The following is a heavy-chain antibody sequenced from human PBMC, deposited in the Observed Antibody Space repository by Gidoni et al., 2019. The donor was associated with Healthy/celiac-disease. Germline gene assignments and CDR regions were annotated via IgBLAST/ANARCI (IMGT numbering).Heavy chain of an antibody. Sequence: EVQLVQSGAAVTKPGESLKISCKGSGYSFTSYWIGWVRQMPGKGLEWIGIIYPGDSDTRYSPSFQGQVTISADKSISTAYLQWSSLKASDTAMYYCARQGSATLGYYYGMDVWGQGTTVTVSS. D-gene: IGHD1-26*01. CDR2: IYPGDSDT. CDR1: GYSFTSYW. CDR3: ARQGSATLGYYYGMDV. J-gene: IGHJ6*02. V-gene: IGHV5-51*01.